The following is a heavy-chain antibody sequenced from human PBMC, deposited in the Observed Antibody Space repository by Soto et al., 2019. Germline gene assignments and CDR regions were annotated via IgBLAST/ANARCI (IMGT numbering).Heavy chain of an antibody. CDR2: ISTASSYI. CDR3: ARDLRLGTTTGDFDY. D-gene: IGHD4-17*01. Sequence: PGGSLRLSCAASGFTFSSYTMNWVRQAPGKGLEWVSSISTASSYIYYADSVQGRVTISRDDAKNSLYLQMNSLRAEDTAVYYCARDLRLGTTTGDFDYWGQGTLVTVSS. CDR1: GFTFSSYT. V-gene: IGHV3-21*01. J-gene: IGHJ4*02.